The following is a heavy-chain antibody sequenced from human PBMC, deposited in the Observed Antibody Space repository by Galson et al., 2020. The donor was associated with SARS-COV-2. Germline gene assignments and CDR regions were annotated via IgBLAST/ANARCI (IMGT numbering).Heavy chain of an antibody. CDR1: GFTFSDCA. Sequence: PGGSLRLSCAASGFTFSDCAMHWVRQAPGKGLEWVAVIWYDGRNKYYADSVKGRFTISRDNSKNTLYLQMNSLRAEDTAVYYCAREGGLGIVAAPTDYWGQGTLVTVSS. D-gene: IGHD1-26*01. V-gene: IGHV3-33*01. J-gene: IGHJ4*02. CDR2: IWYDGRNK. CDR3: AREGGLGIVAAPTDY.